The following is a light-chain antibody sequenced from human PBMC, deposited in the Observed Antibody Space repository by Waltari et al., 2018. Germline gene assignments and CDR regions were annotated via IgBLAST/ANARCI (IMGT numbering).Light chain of an antibody. Sequence: QSVLTQPPSVSAAPGRRVTISCTGDISNIGAGYDVHWYQQLPETSPRLLIYGNNNRPSRVPDRFPASRSGTSASLAITGLRAEDEADYYCQSFDGRRTLFGGGTKLTVL. CDR1: ISNIGAGYD. J-gene: IGLJ2*01. CDR3: QSFDGRRTL. CDR2: GNN. V-gene: IGLV1-40*01.